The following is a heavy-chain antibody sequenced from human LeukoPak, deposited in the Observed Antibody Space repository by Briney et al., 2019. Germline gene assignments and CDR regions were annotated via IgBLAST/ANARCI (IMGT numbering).Heavy chain of an antibody. V-gene: IGHV3-74*01. D-gene: IGHD6-19*01. Sequence: GGSLRLSCAASGFTFSSYWMHWVRQAPGEGPVWVSRIKTDGTTTNYADSVKGRFTVSRDNAKNTLYLQMNSLRAEDTAVYYCARGPYTSGVYRLDYWGQGTLVTVSS. CDR2: IKTDGTTT. CDR1: GFTFSSYW. J-gene: IGHJ4*02. CDR3: ARGPYTSGVYRLDY.